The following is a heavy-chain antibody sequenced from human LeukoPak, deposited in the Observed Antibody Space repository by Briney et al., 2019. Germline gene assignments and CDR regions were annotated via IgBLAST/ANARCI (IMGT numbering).Heavy chain of an antibody. J-gene: IGHJ4*02. CDR2: IYYSGST. CDR3: ARRYYDSSGSPFDY. CDR1: GGSISSGGYY. V-gene: IGHV4-31*03. Sequence: PSETLSLTCTVSGGSISSGGYYWGWIRQHPGTGLEWIGYIYYSGSTYYNPSLKSRVTISVDTSKSQFSLKLSSVTAADTAVYYCARRYYDSSGSPFDYWGQGTLVTVSS. D-gene: IGHD3-22*01.